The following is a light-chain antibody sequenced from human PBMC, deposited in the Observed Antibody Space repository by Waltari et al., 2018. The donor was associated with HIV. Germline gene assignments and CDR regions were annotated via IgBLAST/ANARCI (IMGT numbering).Light chain of an antibody. J-gene: IGLJ2*01. Sequence: QSALTQPPSASGSPGQSVTISCTGTSNDVGASDYVSWYQQHPGRAPKLLIYEVTEWPTGVSDRFSGSKSGNTASLTVSGLQAEDDGHYYCTSYVDNYVVFFGGGTKLTVL. CDR3: TSYVDNYVVF. CDR2: EVT. V-gene: IGLV2-8*01. CDR1: SNDVGASDY.